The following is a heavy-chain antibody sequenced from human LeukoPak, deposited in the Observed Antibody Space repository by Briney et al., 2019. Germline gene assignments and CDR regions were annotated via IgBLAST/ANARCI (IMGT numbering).Heavy chain of an antibody. D-gene: IGHD3-22*01. Sequence: ASVKVSCKTSGYTFTGHYMHWVRQAPGQGLEWMGWINPNSGDTNYAQKFQGRVTVTRDTSISTAYMEVSGLRSDDTAVYYCARVPIRRHYESTGYYYEDPWGQGTLVTVSS. CDR1: GYTFTGHY. CDR2: INPNSGDT. CDR3: ARVPIRRHYESTGYYYEDP. J-gene: IGHJ5*02. V-gene: IGHV1-2*02.